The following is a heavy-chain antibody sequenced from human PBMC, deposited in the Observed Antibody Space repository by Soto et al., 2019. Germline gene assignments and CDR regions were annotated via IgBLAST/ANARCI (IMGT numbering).Heavy chain of an antibody. V-gene: IGHV4-34*01. Sequence: MLSLKCAVCEGSISGYYWSWIQQHPGKGLEWIGEINHSGSTNYNPSLKSRVTISVDTSKNQFSLKLSSVTAADTAVYYCARARGRMVRGVIPEYRGQGTLVTVSS. CDR2: INHSGST. J-gene: IGHJ4*02. D-gene: IGHD3-10*01. CDR3: ARARGRMVRGVIPEY. CDR1: EGSISGYY.